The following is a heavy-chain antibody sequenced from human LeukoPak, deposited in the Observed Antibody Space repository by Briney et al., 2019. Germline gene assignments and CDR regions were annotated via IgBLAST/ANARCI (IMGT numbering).Heavy chain of an antibody. CDR3: ASQRMITFGGVFDY. CDR1: GGTFSSYA. J-gene: IGHJ4*02. Sequence: GASVKVSCKASGGTFSSYAISWVRQAPGQGLEWMGGIIPIFGTANYAQKFQGRVTITADKSTSTAYMELSSLRSEDTAVYYCASQRMITFGGVFDYWGQGTLVTVSS. CDR2: IIPIFGTA. D-gene: IGHD3-16*01. V-gene: IGHV1-69*06.